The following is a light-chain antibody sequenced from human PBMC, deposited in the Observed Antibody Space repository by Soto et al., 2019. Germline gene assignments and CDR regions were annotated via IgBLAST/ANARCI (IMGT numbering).Light chain of an antibody. CDR1: QSLNTMY. CDR3: QQYDDSARYI. Sequence: EIVLTQSPGTLSLSPGQRATLSCRASQSLNTMYSAWYQKKPGQAPRLLIYATSTRATGTPDRFSGSGSGTDVTLTISRLEPEDYAVYYCQQYDDSARYIFGQGTNLEVK. CDR2: ATS. V-gene: IGKV3-20*01. J-gene: IGKJ2*01.